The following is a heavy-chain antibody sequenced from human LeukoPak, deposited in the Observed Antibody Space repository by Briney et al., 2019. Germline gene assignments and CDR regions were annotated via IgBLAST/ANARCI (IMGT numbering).Heavy chain of an antibody. V-gene: IGHV4-59*01. CDR2: KSYSGST. D-gene: IGHD2/OR15-2a*01. CDR3: ARGSHSTLDI. J-gene: IGHJ3*02. CDR1: GGSINSDY. Sequence: SETLSLTCNVSGGSINSDYWSWIRQSPGEGLEWIGQKSYSGSTNYNPSLKSRVTITVDKSKSRFSLNLSSVTAADTAVYYCARGSHSTLDIWGQGTMVTVSS.